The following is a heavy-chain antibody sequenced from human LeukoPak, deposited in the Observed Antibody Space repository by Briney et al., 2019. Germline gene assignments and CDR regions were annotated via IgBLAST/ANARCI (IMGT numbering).Heavy chain of an antibody. Sequence: GGSLRLSCAASGFTFSSYSMNWVRQAPGKGLEWVSSISISSSYIDYAGSVKGRFTISRDNAKNSLYLQMNSLRAEDTAVYYCARDRSGSYIFRDAFDLWGQGTMVTVSS. CDR1: GFTFSSYS. CDR2: ISISSSYI. J-gene: IGHJ3*01. D-gene: IGHD1-26*01. V-gene: IGHV3-21*01. CDR3: ARDRSGSYIFRDAFDL.